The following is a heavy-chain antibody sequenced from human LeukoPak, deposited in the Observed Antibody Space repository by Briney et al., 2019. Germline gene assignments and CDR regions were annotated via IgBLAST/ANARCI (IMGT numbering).Heavy chain of an antibody. Sequence: GGSLRLSCVASGFTFDDYARHWVRQPPGKGLEWVSCISWCRGNICYAASVKGPFYISRDNAINTLYLEMNSLRTDDTALYCCARDVWRRAFYYAMDVWGQGTTVAVSS. CDR1: GFTFDDYA. D-gene: IGHD2-21*01. J-gene: IGHJ6*02. V-gene: IGHV3-9*01. CDR3: ARDVWRRAFYYAMDV. CDR2: ISWCRGNI.